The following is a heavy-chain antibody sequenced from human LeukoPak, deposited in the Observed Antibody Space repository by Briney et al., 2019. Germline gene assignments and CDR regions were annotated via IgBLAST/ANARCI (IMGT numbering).Heavy chain of an antibody. J-gene: IGHJ6*03. CDR1: GFTFISYG. CDR3: AKDRSSSQYYYMDV. V-gene: IGHV3-33*06. D-gene: IGHD6-6*01. Sequence: QPGRSLRHSCAASGFTFISYGMHWVRQAPGKGLEWVAVIWYDGSNKYYADSVKGRFTISRDNSKNTLYLQMNSLRAEDTAVYYCAKDRSSSQYYYMDVWGKGTTVTVSS. CDR2: IWYDGSNK.